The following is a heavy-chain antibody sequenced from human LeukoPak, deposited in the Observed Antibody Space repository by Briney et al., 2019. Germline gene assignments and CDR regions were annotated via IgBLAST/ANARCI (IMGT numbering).Heavy chain of an antibody. V-gene: IGHV4-61*02. CDR3: ATLRGDYYDSRAYDM. CDR2: IYTSGST. J-gene: IGHJ3*02. D-gene: IGHD3-22*01. CDR1: GGSISSSNW. Sequence: SETLSLTCAVSGGSISSSNWWSWIRQPAGKGLEWIGRIYTSGSTDYNPSLKSRVIISIETSKNQFSLRLSSVTAADTAVYYCATLRGDYYDSRAYDMWGQGTMVTVSS.